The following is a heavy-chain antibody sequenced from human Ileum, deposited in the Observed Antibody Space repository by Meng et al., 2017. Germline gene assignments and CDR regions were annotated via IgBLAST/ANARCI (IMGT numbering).Heavy chain of an antibody. CDR3: ARGTDYGDSYYFDF. Sequence: QLQLQVSGPGLLEPSETLSLTCVVSSGSLTSSGSYWCWVRQSPGKGLEWIATIYYRGTTYYNPSLKSRVTISIDTSKSQVSLEMASVVAADSGLFYCARGTDYGDSYYFDFWGPGFLVTVSS. D-gene: IGHD4-17*01. CDR1: SGSLTSSGSY. CDR2: IYYRGTT. J-gene: IGHJ4*01. V-gene: IGHV4-39*02.